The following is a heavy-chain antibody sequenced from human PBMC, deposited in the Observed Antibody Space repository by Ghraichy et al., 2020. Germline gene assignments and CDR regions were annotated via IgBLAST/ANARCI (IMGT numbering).Heavy chain of an antibody. Sequence: SETLPLTCAVYGGSFSGYYWSWIRQPPGKGLEWIGEINHSGSTNYNPSLKSRVTISVDTSKNQFSLKLSSVTAADTAVYYCARVRGLRLSWGFSYYYGMDVWGQGTTVTVSS. J-gene: IGHJ6*02. D-gene: IGHD5-12*01. CDR3: ARVRGLRLSWGFSYYYGMDV. V-gene: IGHV4-34*01. CDR1: GGSFSGYY. CDR2: INHSGST.